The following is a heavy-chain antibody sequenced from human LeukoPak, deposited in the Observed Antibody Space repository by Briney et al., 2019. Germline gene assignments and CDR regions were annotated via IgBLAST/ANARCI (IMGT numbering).Heavy chain of an antibody. Sequence: GGSLRLSCAASGFTFSSYWMSWVRQAPGKGLEWVANIKQDGSEKYYVDSVKGRFTISRDNAKDSLYVQMNSLRAEDTAVYYCAQYYYGSGTSLGYWGQGTLVTVSS. CDR1: GFTFSSYW. D-gene: IGHD3-10*01. J-gene: IGHJ4*02. CDR2: IKQDGSEK. CDR3: AQYYYGSGTSLGY. V-gene: IGHV3-7*01.